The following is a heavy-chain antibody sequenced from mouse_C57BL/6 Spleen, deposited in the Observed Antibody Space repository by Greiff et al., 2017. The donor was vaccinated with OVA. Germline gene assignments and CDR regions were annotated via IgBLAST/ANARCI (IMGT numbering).Heavy chain of an antibody. CDR1: GFTFSDYY. CDR3: ARRYGYDGAWFAY. CDR2: ISNGGGST. V-gene: IGHV5-12*01. D-gene: IGHD2-2*01. J-gene: IGHJ3*01. Sequence: EVKLVESGGGLVQPGGSLKLSCAASGFTFSDYYMYWVRQTPEKRLAWVAYISNGGGSTYYPDTVKGRFTISRDNAKNTLYLQMSRLKSEDTAMYYCARRYGYDGAWFAYWGQGTLVTVSA.